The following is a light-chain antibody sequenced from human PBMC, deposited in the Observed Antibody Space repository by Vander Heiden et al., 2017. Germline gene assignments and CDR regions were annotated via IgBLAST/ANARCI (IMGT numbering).Light chain of an antibody. Sequence: AIRMTQSPSSFSASTGDRVTFTCRASQGISSYLAWYQQKPGKAPKLLIYAASTLQSGVPSRFSGSGSGTDFTLTISCLQSEDFATYCCQQYYSYPLAFGQGTKVEIK. CDR3: QQYYSYPLA. J-gene: IGKJ1*01. CDR1: QGISSY. CDR2: AAS. V-gene: IGKV1-8*01.